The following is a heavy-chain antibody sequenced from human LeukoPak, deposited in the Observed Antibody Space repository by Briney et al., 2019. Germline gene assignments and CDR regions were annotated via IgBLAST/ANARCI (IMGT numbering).Heavy chain of an antibody. CDR3: ATPVRDIVVVPAAMTIPDYYYGTDV. V-gene: IGHV1-69*04. CDR2: IIPILGIA. D-gene: IGHD2-2*01. J-gene: IGHJ6*02. Sequence: SVKVSCKASGGTFSSYAISWVRQAPGQGLEWMGRIIPILGIANYAQKFQGKVTITADKSTSTAYMELSSLRSEDTAVYYCATPVRDIVVVPAAMTIPDYYYGTDVWGQGTTVTVSS. CDR1: GGTFSSYA.